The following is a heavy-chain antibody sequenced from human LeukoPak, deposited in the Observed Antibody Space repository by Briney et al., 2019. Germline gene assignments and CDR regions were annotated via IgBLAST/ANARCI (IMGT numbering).Heavy chain of an antibody. CDR1: GGSISSYY. V-gene: IGHV4-59*01. D-gene: IGHD1-14*01. J-gene: IGHJ3*02. CDR3: ARGAGAFDI. Sequence: SESLSLTCTVSGGSISSYYWSWIRQPPGKGLEWIGYIYYSGSTSYNPSLKSRVTISIDTSKNQFSLRLSSVTAADTAVYYCARGAGAFDIWGQGTMVTVSS. CDR2: IYYSGST.